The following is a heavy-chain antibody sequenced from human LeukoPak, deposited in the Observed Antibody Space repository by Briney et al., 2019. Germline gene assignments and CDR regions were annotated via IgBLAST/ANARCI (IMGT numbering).Heavy chain of an antibody. V-gene: IGHV3-23*01. CDR3: AKRGAPYFFDY. CDR2: ISPSGDTA. CDR1: GFTFSSSA. Sequence: GGSLRLSCGAYGFTFSSSALSWDRQAPGKGLEWVSRISPSGDTAYYASSVKGRFAISRGNSKNTLYLQMNSLRAEDTAVYYCAKRGAPYFFDYWGQGTLVTVSS. D-gene: IGHD3-10*01. J-gene: IGHJ4*02.